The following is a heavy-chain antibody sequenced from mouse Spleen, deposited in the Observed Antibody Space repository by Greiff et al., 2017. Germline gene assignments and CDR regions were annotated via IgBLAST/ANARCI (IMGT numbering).Heavy chain of an antibody. Sequence: QVQLKQSGAELVRPGASVTLSCKASGYTFTDYEMHWVKQTPVHGLEWIGAIDPETGGTAYNQKFKGKAILTADKSSSTAYMELRSLTSEDSAVYYCTRNYGSSYWFAYWGQGTLVTVSA. CDR1: GYTFTDYE. J-gene: IGHJ3*01. CDR2: IDPETGGT. V-gene: IGHV1-15*01. CDR3: TRNYGSSYWFAY. D-gene: IGHD1-1*01.